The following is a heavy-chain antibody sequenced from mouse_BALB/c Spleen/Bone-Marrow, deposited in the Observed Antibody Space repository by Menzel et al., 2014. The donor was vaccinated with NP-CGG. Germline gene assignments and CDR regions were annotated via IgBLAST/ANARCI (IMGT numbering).Heavy chain of an antibody. Sequence: EVQAVESGAELVKPGASVKLSCTASGFNIKDTYLHWVKQRPEQGLDWIGRIDPAIFAKYDPKFQGMATITAATSSNTAYQRLSILTSEDTAVYYCASYRYGWYFDVWGAGTTVTVSS. CDR1: GFNIKDTY. V-gene: IGHV14-3*02. CDR2: IDPAIFA. D-gene: IGHD2-14*01. J-gene: IGHJ1*01. CDR3: ASYRYGWYFDV.